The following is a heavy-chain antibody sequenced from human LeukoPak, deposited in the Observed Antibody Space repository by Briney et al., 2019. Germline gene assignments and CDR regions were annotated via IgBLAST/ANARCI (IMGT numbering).Heavy chain of an antibody. CDR3: ARLEWELLQGGYYYYMDV. CDR1: GGSISSSSYY. CDR2: IYYSGST. Sequence: SETLPLTCTVSGGSISSSSYYWGWIRQPPGKGLEWIGSIYYSGSTYYNPSLKSRVTISVDTSKNQFSLKLSSVTAADTAVYYCARLEWELLQGGYYYYMDVWGKGTTVTVSS. V-gene: IGHV4-39*01. J-gene: IGHJ6*03. D-gene: IGHD1-26*01.